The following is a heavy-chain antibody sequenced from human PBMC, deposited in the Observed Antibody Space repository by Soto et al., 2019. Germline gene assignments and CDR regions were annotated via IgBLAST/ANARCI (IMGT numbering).Heavy chain of an antibody. CDR3: ARGGGYCSSTSCSYYYYYGMDV. Sequence: GASVKVSCKASGYTFTGYHMHWVRQAPGQGLEWMGWINPNSGGTNYAQKFQGWVTMTRDTSISTAYMELSRLRSDDTAVYYCARGGGYCSSTSCSYYYYYGMDVWGQGTTVTVSS. V-gene: IGHV1-2*04. J-gene: IGHJ6*02. CDR1: GYTFTGYH. CDR2: INPNSGGT. D-gene: IGHD2-2*01.